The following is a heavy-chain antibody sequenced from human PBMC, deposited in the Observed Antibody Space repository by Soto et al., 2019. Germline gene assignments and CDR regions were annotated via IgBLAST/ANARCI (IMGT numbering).Heavy chain of an antibody. CDR2: IYYSGSTYYN. CDR1: GGSISSGGYY. V-gene: IGHV4-31*03. J-gene: IGHJ4*02. D-gene: IGHD4-17*01. Sequence: SETLSLTCTVSGGSISSGGYYWSWIRQHPGKGLEWIGYIYYSGSTYYNYYNPSLKSRVTISVDTSRNQFSLKLSSVTAADTAVYYCARGRRTAVTIDYWGQGTLVTVSS. CDR3: ARGRRTAVTIDY.